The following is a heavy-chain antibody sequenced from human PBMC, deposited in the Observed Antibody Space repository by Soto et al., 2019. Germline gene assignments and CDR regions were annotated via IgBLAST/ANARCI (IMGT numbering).Heavy chain of an antibody. J-gene: IGHJ1*01. D-gene: IGHD3-22*01. Sequence: PGESLKISCKGSGYSFTSYWIGWVRQMPGKGLEWMGIIYPGDSDTRYSPSFQGQVSISADTSINTAYLQWSSLKASDTAMFYCARPGGDYYGSRGYYYAEYFRHCGQGTLVIVSS. V-gene: IGHV5-51*01. CDR1: GYSFTSYW. CDR3: ARPGGDYYGSRGYYYAEYFRH. CDR2: IYPGDSDT.